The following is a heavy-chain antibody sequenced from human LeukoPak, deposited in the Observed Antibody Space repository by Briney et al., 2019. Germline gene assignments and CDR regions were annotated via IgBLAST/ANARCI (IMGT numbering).Heavy chain of an antibody. CDR2: IVTRGTTM. J-gene: IGHJ6*01. D-gene: IGHD2-15*01. V-gene: IGHV3-48*01. Sequence: GVSLRLSRAASGFSFTSYVMYRVGQAPGEGLEWISYIVTRGTTMYCADSVKSPFTISRANAKYSFYLQMNSLKAQVTAIYYCARGRRSSRGQGT. CDR3: ARGRRSS. CDR1: GFSFTSYV.